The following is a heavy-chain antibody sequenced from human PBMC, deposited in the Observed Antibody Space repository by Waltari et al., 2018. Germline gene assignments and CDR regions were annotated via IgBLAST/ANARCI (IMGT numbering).Heavy chain of an antibody. CDR1: GGSISSYY. CDR2: IYTSGST. J-gene: IGHJ4*02. V-gene: IGHV4-4*07. Sequence: QVQLQESGPGLVKPSETLSLTCTVSGGSISSYYWSWIRQPAGKGLEWIGRIYTSGSTNYNPSLKSRVTMSVDTSKNQFSLKLSSVTAADTAVYYCARGTIFGVAVPYFDYWGQGTLVTVSS. CDR3: ARGTIFGVAVPYFDY. D-gene: IGHD3-3*01.